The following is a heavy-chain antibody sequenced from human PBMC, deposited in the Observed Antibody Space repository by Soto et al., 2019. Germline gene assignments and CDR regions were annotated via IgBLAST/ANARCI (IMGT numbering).Heavy chain of an antibody. CDR2: INPSGGTT. J-gene: IGHJ4*02. D-gene: IGHD3-3*01. CDR3: VRQYYDFWTDFPDFDY. CDR1: GYTFTRYN. V-gene: IGHV1-46*01. Sequence: ASLKVSSKASGYTFTRYNVHWVRQAPGQGLEWMAIINPSGGTTYYVQKFEGRVTLTTDTSTTTAYMELRSLRSDDTAVYYCVRQYYDFWTDFPDFDYWGQGTLVTVSS.